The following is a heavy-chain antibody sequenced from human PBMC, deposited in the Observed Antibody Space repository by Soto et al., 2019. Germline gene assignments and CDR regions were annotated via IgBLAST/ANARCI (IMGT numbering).Heavy chain of an antibody. V-gene: IGHV3-11*01. CDR2: ISSSGSTI. J-gene: IGHJ4*02. CDR1: GFTFSDYY. CDR3: ARTVWFGAYFDY. D-gene: IGHD3-10*01. Sequence: GGSLRFSCAASGFTFSDYYMSWIRQAPGKGLEWVSYISSSGSTIYYADSVKGRFTISRDNAKNSLYLQMNSLRAEDTAVYYCARTVWFGAYFDYWGQGTLVTVSS.